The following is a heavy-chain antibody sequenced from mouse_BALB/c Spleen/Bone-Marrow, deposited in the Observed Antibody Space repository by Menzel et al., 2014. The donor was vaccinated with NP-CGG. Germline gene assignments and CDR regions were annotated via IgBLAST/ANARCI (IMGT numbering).Heavy chain of an antibody. V-gene: IGHV4-1*02. CDR2: INPDSKTI. Sequence: EVQRVESGGGLVQPGGSLKLSCAASGFDFSRYWMSWVRQAPGKGLEWIGEINPDSKTINYSPSLKDKFIISRDNAKNTLYLQMNKVRSEDTALYYCTRLGYYGGFAYWGQGTLVTVSA. D-gene: IGHD2-3*01. CDR1: GFDFSRYW. CDR3: TRLGYYGGFAY. J-gene: IGHJ3*01.